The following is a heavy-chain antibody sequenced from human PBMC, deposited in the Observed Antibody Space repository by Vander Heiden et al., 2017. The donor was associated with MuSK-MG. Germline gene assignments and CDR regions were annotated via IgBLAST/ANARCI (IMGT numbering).Heavy chain of an antibody. V-gene: IGHV4-39*01. J-gene: IGHJ5*02. CDR3: ARHYLLDKFDP. CDR1: GGSLKSSFCY. D-gene: IGHD1-1*01. CDR2: ISSSGST. Sequence: QVQLQPSGPGLGKPSETLSLSCVVSGGSLKSSFCYWGWIRQSPGKGLEWIGSISSSGSTSYSPSRKTRVTMSVDTSMNQFSLKLRSVTATDSAIYYCARHYLLDKFDPWGQGTQVAVSS.